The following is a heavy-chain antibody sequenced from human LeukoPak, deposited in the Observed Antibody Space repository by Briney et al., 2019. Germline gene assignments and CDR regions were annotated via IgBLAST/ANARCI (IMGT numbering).Heavy chain of an antibody. D-gene: IGHD6-19*01. Sequence: SETLSLTCAAYGGSFSGYYWSWIRQPPGKGLEWIGEINHSGSTNYNPSLKSRVTISVDTSKNQFSLKLSSVTAADTAVYYCARGPTAVAGWKYFDLWGRGTLVTVSS. J-gene: IGHJ2*01. CDR1: GGSFSGYY. CDR3: ARGPTAVAGWKYFDL. V-gene: IGHV4-34*01. CDR2: INHSGST.